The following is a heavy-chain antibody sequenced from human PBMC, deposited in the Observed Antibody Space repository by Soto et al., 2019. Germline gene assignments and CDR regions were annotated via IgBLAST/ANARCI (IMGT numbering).Heavy chain of an antibody. Sequence: PGGSLRLSCAASVFTVGNYWMHWVRQAPGKGLLWVSLVNPDGSGATXADSVNVRXTISRDNSKNTXYLQKXSLRVDDTSVYYCARDRALWLRDYWCQGTLVTVSS. CDR3: ARDRALWLRDY. V-gene: IGHV3-74*03. D-gene: IGHD5-18*01. J-gene: IGHJ4*02. CDR1: VFTVGNYW. CDR2: VNPDGSGA.